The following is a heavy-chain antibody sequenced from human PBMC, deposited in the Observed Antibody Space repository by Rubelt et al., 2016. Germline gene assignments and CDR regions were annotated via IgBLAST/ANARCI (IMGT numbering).Heavy chain of an antibody. J-gene: IGHJ4*02. CDR3: AKVPIRTVTSTFDY. D-gene: IGHD4-17*01. CDR1: GFTFSSYA. V-gene: IGHV3-23*01. CDR2: ISGSGGST. Sequence: EVQLLESGGGLVQPGGSLRLSCAASGFTFSSYAMSWVRQAPGKGLEWVSAISGSGGSTYYADSVKGRFTISRDNSKNTLYRQMNSLRAEDTTVYYCAKVPIRTVTSTFDYWGQGTLVTVSS.